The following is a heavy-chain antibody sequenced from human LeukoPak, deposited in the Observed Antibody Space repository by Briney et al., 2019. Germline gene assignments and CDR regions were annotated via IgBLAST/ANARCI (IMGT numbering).Heavy chain of an antibody. Sequence: PGGSLRLACAAAGFTVEDYAMHWVRQGPGKGLEWVSGISWNSGSIGYADSVKGRFTISRDNSKNTLYLQMNSLRAEDTAVYYCAKGGPTGSGSSFDYWGQGTLVTVSS. CDR2: ISWNSGSI. CDR1: GFTVEDYA. V-gene: IGHV3-9*01. D-gene: IGHD3-10*01. J-gene: IGHJ4*02. CDR3: AKGGPTGSGSSFDY.